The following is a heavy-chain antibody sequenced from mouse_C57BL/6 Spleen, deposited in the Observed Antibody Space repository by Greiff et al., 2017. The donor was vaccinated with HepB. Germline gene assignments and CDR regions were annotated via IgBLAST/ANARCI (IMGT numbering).Heavy chain of an antibody. CDR3: ARETKRAWFAY. D-gene: IGHD1-3*01. J-gene: IGHJ3*01. V-gene: IGHV3-6*01. Sequence: EVKLMESGPGLVKPSQSLSLTCSVTGYSITSGYYWNWIRQFPGNKLEWMGYISYDGSNNYNPSLENRISITRDTSKNQFFLKLNSVTTEDTATYYCARETKRAWFAYWGQGTLVTVSA. CDR1: GYSITSGYY. CDR2: ISYDGSN.